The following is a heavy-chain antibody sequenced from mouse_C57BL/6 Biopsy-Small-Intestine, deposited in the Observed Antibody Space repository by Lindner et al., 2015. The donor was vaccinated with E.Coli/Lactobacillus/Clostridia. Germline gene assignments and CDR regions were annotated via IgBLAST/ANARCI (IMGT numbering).Heavy chain of an antibody. D-gene: IGHD1-1*01. J-gene: IGHJ2*01. CDR1: GFTFSDYG. V-gene: IGHV5-17*01. CDR2: ISSGSSTI. Sequence: VQLQESGGGLVKPGGSLKLSCAASGFTFSDYGTHWVRQAPEKGLEWVAYISSGSSTIYYADTVKGRFTISRDNAKNTLFLQMTSLRSEDTAMYYCAKDYYGSSYDYWGQGTTLTVSS. CDR3: AKDYYGSSYDY.